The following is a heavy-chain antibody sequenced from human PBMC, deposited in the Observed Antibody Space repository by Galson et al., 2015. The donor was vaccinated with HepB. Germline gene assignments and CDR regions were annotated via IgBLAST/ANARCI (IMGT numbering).Heavy chain of an antibody. CDR3: ARDCSDTSCFP. V-gene: IGHV1-18*01. CDR1: GYTFTSYR. D-gene: IGHD2-2*01. J-gene: IGHJ5*02. Sequence: SVKVSCKASGYTFTSYRLTWLRQAPGQGLEWMRWITADNGNTNYAQNLQGRVTMTTDTSTSTAYMELRSLRSDDTAVYYCARDCSDTSCFPWGQGTLVTVSS. CDR2: ITADNGNT.